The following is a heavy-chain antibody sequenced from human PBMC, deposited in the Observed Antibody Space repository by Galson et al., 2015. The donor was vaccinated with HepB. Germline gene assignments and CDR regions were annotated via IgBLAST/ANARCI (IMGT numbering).Heavy chain of an antibody. CDR3: AKDDSRTYMDV. Sequence: SLRLSCAASGFSFSSYAMHWVRQPPGMGLEWVAHILYDGETKYYGDSVRGRFTISRDNSMLYLQMNSLRSEDTAVYFCAKDDSRTYMDVWGRGTTVIVSS. CDR2: ILYDGETK. CDR1: GFSFSSYA. V-gene: IGHV3-30*18. J-gene: IGHJ6*03.